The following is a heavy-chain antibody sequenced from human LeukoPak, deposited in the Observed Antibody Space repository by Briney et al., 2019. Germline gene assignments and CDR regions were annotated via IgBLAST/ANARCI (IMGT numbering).Heavy chain of an antibody. D-gene: IGHD5-12*01. CDR2: XYPGDSDT. Sequence: GESLKISCKGSGYXVTXXXXXXXXXMPGKXLEWXXXXYPGDSDTRYSPSFQGQVTISADKSXXXXXLQWSSLKASDTAMYYCALSSIVATISAFDIWGQGTMVTVSS. J-gene: IGHJ3*02. CDR1: GYXVTXXX. CDR3: ALSSIVATISAFDI. V-gene: IGHV5-51*01.